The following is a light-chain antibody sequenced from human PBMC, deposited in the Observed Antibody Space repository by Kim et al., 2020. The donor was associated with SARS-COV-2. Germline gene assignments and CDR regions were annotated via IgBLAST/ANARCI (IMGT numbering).Light chain of an antibody. CDR3: QQYGKSLVIT. J-gene: IGKJ5*01. V-gene: IGKV3-20*01. CDR1: QSVSNTY. CDR2: GAS. Sequence: PGERATLSCRASQSVSNTYLAWYQQKPGQAPRLLIYGASRRATGIPDRFSGSGSGTDFTLTISRLEPEDFAVYCCQQYGKSLVITFGQGTRLEIK.